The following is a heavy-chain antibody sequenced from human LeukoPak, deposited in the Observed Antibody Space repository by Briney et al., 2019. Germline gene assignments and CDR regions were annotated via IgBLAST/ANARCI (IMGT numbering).Heavy chain of an antibody. CDR2: LYSAGAT. J-gene: IGHJ4*02. CDR1: GFTVSSNY. D-gene: IGHD3-16*01. Sequence: GGSLRLSCAASGFTVSSNYMSWVRQAPGKGLEWVSILYSAGATHYADSVRGRFTISRDSSKNTVCLQMNSLRAEDTAVYYCASGGMGARKYYSDPFHYWGQGTLVTVSS. CDR3: ASGGMGARKYYSDPFHY. V-gene: IGHV3-53*01.